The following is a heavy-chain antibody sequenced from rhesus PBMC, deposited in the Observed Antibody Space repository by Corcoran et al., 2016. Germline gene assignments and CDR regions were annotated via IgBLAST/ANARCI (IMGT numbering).Heavy chain of an antibody. CDR1: GASISDSYL. Sequence: QVQLQESGPGVVKPSETLSLTCAVSGASISDSYLFSRFRQPPGHGLAWIWYIYGIRTSTNYNPSLKSRVTSSKDTSKNQFSLKLSSVTTADTAVYYCARASICTGYYHLIDYWGQGVLVTVSS. V-gene: IGHV4S10*01. D-gene: IGHD3-3*01. J-gene: IGHJ4*01. CDR3: ARASICTGYYHLIDY. CDR2: IYGIRTST.